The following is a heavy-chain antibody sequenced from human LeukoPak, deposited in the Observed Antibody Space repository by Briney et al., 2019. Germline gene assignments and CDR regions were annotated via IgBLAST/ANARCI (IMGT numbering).Heavy chain of an antibody. CDR3: ARLGGSSWYGYYFDY. CDR2: IYYRGST. D-gene: IGHD6-13*01. V-gene: IGHV4-59*08. J-gene: IGHJ4*02. CDR1: GGSNSSYY. Sequence: SETLSLTCTVSGGSNSSYYWSWIRQPPGKGLEWIGYIYYRGSTNYNPSLKSRVTISVDTSKNQFSLKLSSVTAADTAVYYCARLGGSSWYGYYFDYWGQGTLVTVSS.